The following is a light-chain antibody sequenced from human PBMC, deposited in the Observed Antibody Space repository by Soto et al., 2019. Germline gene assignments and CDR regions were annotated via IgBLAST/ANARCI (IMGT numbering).Light chain of an antibody. CDR2: EAS. J-gene: IGKJ1*01. Sequence: DIQMTQSPSTLSASVGDRVTITCRASQIISSWLAWYQQKPGKAPKLLLYEASILESGVPSRFSGSGSGTEFTLTVSSLQPDDFATYYCQQDDTYRTFGPGTKVEIK. CDR3: QQDDTYRT. V-gene: IGKV1-5*03. CDR1: QIISSW.